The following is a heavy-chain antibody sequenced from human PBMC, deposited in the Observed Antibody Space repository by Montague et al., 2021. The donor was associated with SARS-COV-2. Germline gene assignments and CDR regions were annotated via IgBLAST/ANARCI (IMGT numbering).Heavy chain of an antibody. Sequence: SETLSLTRTVSGGSISSSYWTWIRQPPGKGLEWIGYIYYSGSTSYNPSLKSRVTMSVDTSKNQFSLKLSSVTAADTAVYYCARSSGSYSTFDFWGQGTLVTVSS. CDR2: IYYSGST. CDR1: GGSISSSY. CDR3: ARSSGSYSTFDF. V-gene: IGHV4-59*08. J-gene: IGHJ4*02. D-gene: IGHD3-10*01.